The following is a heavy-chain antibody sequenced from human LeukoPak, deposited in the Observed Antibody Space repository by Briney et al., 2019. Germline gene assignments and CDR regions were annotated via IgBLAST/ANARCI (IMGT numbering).Heavy chain of an antibody. CDR3: ARHPFATPFDY. CDR1: ADSVSGVY. Sequence: PSQTLSLTCTVSADSVSGVYWSWIRQPPGKGLEWIGYVYSSGTTNYNPSLKSQVPMSLDTPKTQVSLRLSSVTAADTAVYYCARHPFATPFDYWGRRTLLTASS. J-gene: IGHJ4*02. D-gene: IGHD2-15*01. V-gene: IGHV4-59*08. CDR2: VYSSGTT.